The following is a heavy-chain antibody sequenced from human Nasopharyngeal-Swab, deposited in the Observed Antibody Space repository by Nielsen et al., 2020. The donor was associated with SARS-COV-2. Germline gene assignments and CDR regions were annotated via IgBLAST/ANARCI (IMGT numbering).Heavy chain of an antibody. D-gene: IGHD3-10*01. V-gene: IGHV3-74*01. J-gene: IGHJ4*02. CDR3: VRDNYGVDY. CDR2: IHGDGRNT. CDR1: GFTFRTYW. Sequence: GGSLRLSCAASGFTFRTYWMHWVRQAPGKGLEWISEIHGDGRNTNYADSVKGRFTISRDNAKSTLYLQMNSLRVEDTAVYYCVRDNYGVDYWGQGTLVTV.